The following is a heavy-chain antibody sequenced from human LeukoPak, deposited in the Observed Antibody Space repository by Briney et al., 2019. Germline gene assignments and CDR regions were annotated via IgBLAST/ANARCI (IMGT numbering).Heavy chain of an antibody. CDR1: GFTFGGYG. D-gene: IGHD1-14*01. CDR3: TRYNNDPFDY. V-gene: IGHV3-33*01. Sequence: PGGSLRLSCAGSGFTFGGYGMHWFRQTPGKGLEWVAVIAYDGSRAFYADSVKGRFTTSRDNSKNTMSVQMDDLRAEDTAVYYCTRYNNDPFDYWGQGTLVTVSS. J-gene: IGHJ4*02. CDR2: IAYDGSRA.